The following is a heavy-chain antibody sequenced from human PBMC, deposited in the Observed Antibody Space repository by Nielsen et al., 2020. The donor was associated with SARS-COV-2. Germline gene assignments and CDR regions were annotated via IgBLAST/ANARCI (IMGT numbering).Heavy chain of an antibody. Sequence: ASVKVSCKASGYTFTNYGISWVRQAPGQGLEWMGWISAHNGNTKYVQKPQGRVTMTTDTSTSTAHMELRSLRSDDTAVYYCARGTGEDYWGQGTLVTVSS. V-gene: IGHV1-18*01. D-gene: IGHD3/OR15-3a*01. CDR3: ARGTGEDY. J-gene: IGHJ4*02. CDR1: GYTFTNYG. CDR2: ISAHNGNT.